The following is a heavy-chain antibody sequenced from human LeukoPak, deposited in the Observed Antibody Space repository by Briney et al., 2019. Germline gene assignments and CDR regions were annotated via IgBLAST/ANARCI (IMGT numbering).Heavy chain of an antibody. Sequence: GGSLRLSCAASGFTFSDYYMSWIRQAPGKGLEWVSYISSSGPIYYADSVKGRFTISRDNAKNSLYLQMNSLRAEDTAVYYCAELGITTIGGVWGKGTTVTISS. CDR2: ISSSGPI. V-gene: IGHV3-69-1*02. CDR3: AELGITTIGGV. CDR1: GFTFSDYY. J-gene: IGHJ6*04. D-gene: IGHD3-10*02.